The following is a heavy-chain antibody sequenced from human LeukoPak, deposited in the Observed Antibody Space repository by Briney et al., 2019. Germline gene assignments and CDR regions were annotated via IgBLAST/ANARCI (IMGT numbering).Heavy chain of an antibody. D-gene: IGHD2-21*02. CDR2: ISAYNGNT. Sequence: GASVKVSCKASGYTFTSYVISWVRQAPGQGLEWMGWISAYNGNTNYAQKLQGRVTMTTDTSTSTAYMELRSLRSDDTAVYYCARRRAYCGGDCYRVNDYWGQGTLVTVSS. V-gene: IGHV1-18*01. CDR3: ARRRAYCGGDCYRVNDY. J-gene: IGHJ4*02. CDR1: GYTFTSYV.